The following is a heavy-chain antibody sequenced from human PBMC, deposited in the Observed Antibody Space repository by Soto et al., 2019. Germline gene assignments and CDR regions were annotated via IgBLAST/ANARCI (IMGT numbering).Heavy chain of an antibody. CDR2: INSDGSST. CDR3: AREKYYYDSSGYYGGCDY. Sequence: GGSLRLSCAASGFTFSSYWMHWVRQAPGKGLVWVSRINSDGSSTSYADSVKGRFTISRDNAKNTLYLQMNSLRAEDTAVYYCAREKYYYDSSGYYGGCDYWGQGTLVTVSS. V-gene: IGHV3-74*01. CDR1: GFTFSSYW. J-gene: IGHJ4*02. D-gene: IGHD3-22*01.